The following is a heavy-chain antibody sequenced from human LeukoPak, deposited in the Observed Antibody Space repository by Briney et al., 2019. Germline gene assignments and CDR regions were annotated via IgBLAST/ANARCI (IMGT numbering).Heavy chain of an antibody. CDR3: ARASFKEGDLNYFDY. V-gene: IGHV4-30-2*01. Sequence: SQTLSLTCTVSGGSISSGGYYWSWIRQPPGKGLEWIGYIYHSGSTYYNPSLKSRVTISVDRSKNQFSLKLSSVTAADTAVYYCARASFKEGDLNYFDYWGQGTLVTVSS. CDR2: IYHSGST. CDR1: GGSISSGGYY. J-gene: IGHJ4*02. D-gene: IGHD3-16*01.